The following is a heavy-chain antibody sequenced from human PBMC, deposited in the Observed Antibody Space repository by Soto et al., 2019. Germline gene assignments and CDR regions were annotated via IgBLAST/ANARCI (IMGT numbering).Heavy chain of an antibody. CDR1: GFTFSNYG. V-gene: IGHV3-30*03. J-gene: IGHJ4*02. Sequence: QVQLVESGGGVVQPGRSLRLSCAASGFTFSNYGMYWVRQAPGKGLEWVAFISYDGSSKFYADPMKGRHTISRDNSKNTLYLQMNSLRAEDTAVYFGNYWALDYWGQGTLVTVSS. CDR3: NYWALDY. D-gene: IGHD1-26*01. CDR2: ISYDGSSK.